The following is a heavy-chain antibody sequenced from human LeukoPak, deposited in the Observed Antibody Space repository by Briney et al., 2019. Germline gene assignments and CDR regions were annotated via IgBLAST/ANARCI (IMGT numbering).Heavy chain of an antibody. D-gene: IGHD5-18*01. V-gene: IGHV4-34*01. J-gene: IGHJ4*02. Sequence: SETLSLTCAVYGGSFSGYYWSWIRQPPGKGLEWIGEINHSGSTNYNPSLKSRVTISVDTSKNQFSLKLSSVTAADTAVYYCAMVDTAMVEFDYWAREPWSPSPQ. CDR3: AMVDTAMVEFDY. CDR2: INHSGST. CDR1: GGSFSGYY.